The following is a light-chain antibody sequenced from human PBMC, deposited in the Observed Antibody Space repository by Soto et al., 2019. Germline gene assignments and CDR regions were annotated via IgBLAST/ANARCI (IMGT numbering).Light chain of an antibody. J-gene: IGLJ3*02. V-gene: IGLV2-14*03. CDR1: SSDVGAYNY. CDR2: EVS. CDR3: SSYTSSSTWL. Sequence: QAALTQPASVSGSPGQSITISCTGNSSDVGAYNYVSWYQQHPGKAPKLMIYEVSSRTSGVSNRFSGSKSANAASLTISGHQAGDEADYYCSSYTSSSTWLFGGGTKLTVL.